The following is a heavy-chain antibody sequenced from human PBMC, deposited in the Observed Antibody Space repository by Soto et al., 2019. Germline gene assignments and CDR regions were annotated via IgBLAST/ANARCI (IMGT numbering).Heavy chain of an antibody. CDR1: GGSISSYY. D-gene: IGHD2-15*01. Sequence: PSETLSLTCTVSGGSISSYYWSWIRQPPGKGLEWIGYIYYSGSTNYNPSLKSRVTISVDTSKNQFSLKLSSVTAADTAVYYCARLHGGNVDWYYYYGMDVWGQGTTVTVSS. CDR3: ARLHGGNVDWYYYYGMDV. V-gene: IGHV4-59*01. CDR2: IYYSGST. J-gene: IGHJ6*02.